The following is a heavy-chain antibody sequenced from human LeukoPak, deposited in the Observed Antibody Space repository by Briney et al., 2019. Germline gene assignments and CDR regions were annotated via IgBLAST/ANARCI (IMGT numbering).Heavy chain of an antibody. V-gene: IGHV1-18*01. D-gene: IGHD2-15*01. J-gene: IGHJ6*03. Sequence: ASVKVSCKASGYTTNTFGITWVRQAPGQGLEWIGWISPYNAYTKYADRLQGRVTLTTDTSTTISYMELRSLRSDDTALYFCANVAKGRYFYYYMDVWGKGTTVIVS. CDR2: ISPYNAYT. CDR3: ANVAKGRYFYYYMDV. CDR1: GYTTNTFG.